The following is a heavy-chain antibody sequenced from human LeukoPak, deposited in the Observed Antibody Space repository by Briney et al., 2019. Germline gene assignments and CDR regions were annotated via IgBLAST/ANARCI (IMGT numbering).Heavy chain of an antibody. J-gene: IGHJ6*02. CDR1: GGSISSYY. CDR3: ARDRGTYGMDV. CDR2: IYYSGST. Sequence: SETLSLTCNVSGGSISSYYWSWIRQPPGKGLEWIGYIYYSGSTNYNPSLKSRVTISVDTSKNQFSLKLSSVTAADTAVYYCARDRGTYGMDVWGQGTTVTVSS. V-gene: IGHV4-59*01. D-gene: IGHD3-10*01.